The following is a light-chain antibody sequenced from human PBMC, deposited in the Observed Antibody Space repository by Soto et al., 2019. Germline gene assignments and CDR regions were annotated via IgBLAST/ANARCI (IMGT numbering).Light chain of an antibody. V-gene: IGKV3-11*01. Sequence: ETVLTQSPATLSLSPGERATLSCRASQSVSSYLAGYQQKPCQAPRLLIYDAVNRATGIPARFSGSGSGTDFTLTIGSLEPEDSGVYYCQQRINWPLTFGGGTRVEIK. CDR3: QQRINWPLT. J-gene: IGKJ4*01. CDR2: DAV. CDR1: QSVSSY.